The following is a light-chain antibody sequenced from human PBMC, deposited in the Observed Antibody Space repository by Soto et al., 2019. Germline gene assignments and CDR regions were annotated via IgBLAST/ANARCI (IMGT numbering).Light chain of an antibody. Sequence: EIVLTQSPATLSLSPGERATLSCRASQSVGTYFAWYQQKPGQAPRLLIYDASNRATGIPARFSGSGSGTDFTLTISSLEPEDFAVYYCQQRSNWPLTFGGGTKVDIK. J-gene: IGKJ4*01. CDR3: QQRSNWPLT. V-gene: IGKV3-11*01. CDR2: DAS. CDR1: QSVGTY.